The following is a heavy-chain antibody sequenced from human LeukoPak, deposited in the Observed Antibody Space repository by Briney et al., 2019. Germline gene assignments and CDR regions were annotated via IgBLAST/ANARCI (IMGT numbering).Heavy chain of an antibody. CDR1: GFTFSNSW. Sequence: PGGSLRLPCAASGFTFSNSWMSWVRQAPGRGLEWEASINQHGSQIHYVDSVKGRFTISRDNAKNSLYLEMSSLRAEDTAEYYCARHFGEVTIYDYWGQGTLVTVSS. D-gene: IGHD4-17*01. CDR2: INQHGSQI. CDR3: ARHFGEVTIYDY. J-gene: IGHJ4*02. V-gene: IGHV3-7*01.